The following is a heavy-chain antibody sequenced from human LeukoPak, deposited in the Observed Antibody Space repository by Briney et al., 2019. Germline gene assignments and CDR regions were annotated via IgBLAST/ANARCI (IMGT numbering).Heavy chain of an antibody. CDR3: ARPKPGSYDAFDI. CDR2: ISSSGSTI. CDR1: GFTFSSYE. Sequence: GGSLRLSCAASGFTFSSYEMNWVRQAPGKGLEWVSYISSSGSTIYYADSVKGRFTISRDNAKNSLYLQMNSLRAEDTAVYYRARPKPGSYDAFDIWGQGTMVTVSS. V-gene: IGHV3-48*03. J-gene: IGHJ3*02. D-gene: IGHD1-26*01.